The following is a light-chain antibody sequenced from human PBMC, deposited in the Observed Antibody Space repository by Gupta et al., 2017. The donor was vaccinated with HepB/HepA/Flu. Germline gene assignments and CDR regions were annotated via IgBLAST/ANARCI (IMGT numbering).Light chain of an antibody. V-gene: IGLV1-51*01. Sequence: QSVLPQPPSASAAPGPTVTISCSGSSPNVGSNYVSWCQQLPGTTPKLLIYDDKKRSSGIPDRFSGSRSGTSATLGITGLQTGDEADYYCGAWDSSLSVFVFGTGTKVTVL. CDR1: SPNVGSNY. CDR2: DDK. J-gene: IGLJ1*01. CDR3: GAWDSSLSVFV.